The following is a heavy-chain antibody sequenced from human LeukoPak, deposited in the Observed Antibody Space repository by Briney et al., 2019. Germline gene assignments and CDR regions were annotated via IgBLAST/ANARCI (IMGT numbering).Heavy chain of an antibody. Sequence: ASVKVSCKASGYTFTSYGISWVRQAPGQGLEWMGWISAYNGNTNYAQKLQGRVTMTTDTSTSTAYMELRSLRSDDTAVYYCARVGLGVMTYYYYGMDVWGQGTTVTVSS. D-gene: IGHD2-21*01. V-gene: IGHV1-18*01. CDR2: ISAYNGNT. CDR3: ARVGLGVMTYYYYGMDV. CDR1: GYTFTSYG. J-gene: IGHJ6*02.